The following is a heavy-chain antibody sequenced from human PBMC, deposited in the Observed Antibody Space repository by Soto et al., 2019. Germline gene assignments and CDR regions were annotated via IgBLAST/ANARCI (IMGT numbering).Heavy chain of an antibody. CDR1: GFTFSSYS. J-gene: IGHJ6*02. CDR2: ISSSSSTI. CDR3: ARDGLGSLYSFGPSYYYYYGMDV. Sequence: GGSLRLSCAASGFTFSSYSMNWVRQAPGKGLEWVSHISSSSSTIYYADSVKGRFTISRDNAKNSLYLQMNSLRDEDTAVYYCARDGLGSLYSFGPSYYYYYGMDVWGQGTTVTVSS. V-gene: IGHV3-48*02. D-gene: IGHD5-18*01.